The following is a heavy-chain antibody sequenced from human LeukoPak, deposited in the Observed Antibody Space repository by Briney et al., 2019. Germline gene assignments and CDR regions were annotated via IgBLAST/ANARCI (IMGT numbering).Heavy chain of an antibody. D-gene: IGHD5-18*01. V-gene: IGHV3-23*01. CDR2: ISATGLST. Sequence: GGSLRLSCEASGFTFKIYGTSWVRQAPGRGPEWISSISATGLSTYYADSVKGRFTISRDNSKNTVYLQVRSLRAEDTAVYYCAKDLGWIQFGYWGQGALVTVSS. CDR3: AKDLGWIQFGY. CDR1: GFTFKIYG. J-gene: IGHJ4*02.